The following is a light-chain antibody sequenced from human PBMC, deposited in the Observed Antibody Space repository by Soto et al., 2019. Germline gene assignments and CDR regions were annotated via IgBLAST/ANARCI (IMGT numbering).Light chain of an antibody. V-gene: IGKV3-15*01. Sequence: EIVLTQSPATLSLSPGDRAALSCRPSQSVSSNVAWYQQKPGQAPRLLIYGASTRATGIPARFSGSGSGTEFTLTIRSLQSEDFAVYYCQQYNNWPPITVGQGTRLEIK. CDR3: QQYNNWPPIT. CDR2: GAS. J-gene: IGKJ5*01. CDR1: QSVSSN.